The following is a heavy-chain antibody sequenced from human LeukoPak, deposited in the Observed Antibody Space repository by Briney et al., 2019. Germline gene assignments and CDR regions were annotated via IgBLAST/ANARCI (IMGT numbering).Heavy chain of an antibody. D-gene: IGHD3-22*01. V-gene: IGHV3-30*04. J-gene: IGHJ4*02. Sequence: GRSLRLSCAASGFTFSSYAMHWVRQAPGKGLEWVAVISYDGSNKYYADSVKGRFTISRDNSKNTLYLQMNSLRAEDTAVYYCARGYSSGYYLDYWGQGTLVTVSS. CDR1: GFTFSSYA. CDR3: ARGYSSGYYLDY. CDR2: ISYDGSNK.